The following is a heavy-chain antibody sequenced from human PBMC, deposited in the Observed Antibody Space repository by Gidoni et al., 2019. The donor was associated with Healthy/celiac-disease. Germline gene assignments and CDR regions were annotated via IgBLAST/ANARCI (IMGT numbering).Heavy chain of an antibody. CDR1: GGSISSYY. CDR2: IYYSGST. J-gene: IGHJ6*02. V-gene: IGHV4-59*01. Sequence: QVQLQESGPGLVKPSETLSLTCTVSGGSISSYYWSWIRQPPGKGLEWIGYIYYSGSTNYNPSLKSRVTISVDTSKNQFSLKLSSVTAADTAVYYCVARNIVVVPAAKGVGMDVWGQGTTVTVSS. CDR3: VARNIVVVPAAKGVGMDV. D-gene: IGHD2-2*01.